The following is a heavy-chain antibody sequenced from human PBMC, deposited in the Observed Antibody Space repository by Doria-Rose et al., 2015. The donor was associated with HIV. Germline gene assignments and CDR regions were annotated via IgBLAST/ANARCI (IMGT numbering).Heavy chain of an antibody. D-gene: IGHD6-13*01. CDR2: IFSDDER. CDR3: ARIKSSRWYHKYYFDF. Sequence: SGPALVKPTETLTLACTVSGVSLSSPGMGVSWIRQPPGKALEWLANIFSDDERSYKTSPKSRLTISSGTSKSQVVLTMTDIDPVDTATYYCARIKSSRWYHKYYFDFWGQGTLVIVSA. J-gene: IGHJ4*02. CDR1: GVSLSSPGMG. V-gene: IGHV2-26*01.